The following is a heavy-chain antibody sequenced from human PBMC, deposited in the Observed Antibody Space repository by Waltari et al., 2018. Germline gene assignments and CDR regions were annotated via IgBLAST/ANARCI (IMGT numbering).Heavy chain of an antibody. J-gene: IGHJ4*02. CDR2: ISSSSSYI. CDR3: ARGDGDFGFDY. Sequence: EVQLVESGGGLVKPGGSLRLSCAASGFPFSSSSMNWVRQAPGKGLEWVSSISSSSSYIYYADSVKGRFTISRDNAKNSLYLQMNSLRAEDTAVYYCARGDGDFGFDYWGQGTLVTVSS. V-gene: IGHV3-21*01. D-gene: IGHD4-17*01. CDR1: GFPFSSSS.